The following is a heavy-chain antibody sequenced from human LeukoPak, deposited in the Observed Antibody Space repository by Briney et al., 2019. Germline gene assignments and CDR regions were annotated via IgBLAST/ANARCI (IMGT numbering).Heavy chain of an antibody. CDR1: GGSFSSYY. V-gene: IGHV4-59*01. CDR2: IYYSGYT. D-gene: IGHD3-22*01. J-gene: IGHJ4*02. CDR3: ARWTYYDSSGYDLYYFDY. Sequence: SATLSLTCTGSGGSFSSYYWSWIRQPPGKGLEWIGDIYYSGYTNYNPSLKSRVTISVDTSKNQFSLKLRSVTAADTAVYYCARWTYYDSSGYDLYYFDYWGQGTLVTVSS.